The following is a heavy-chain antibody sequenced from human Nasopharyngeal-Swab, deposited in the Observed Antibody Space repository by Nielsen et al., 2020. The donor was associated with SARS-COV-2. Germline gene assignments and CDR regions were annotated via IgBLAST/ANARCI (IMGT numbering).Heavy chain of an antibody. V-gene: IGHV4-59*01. CDR2: IYYSGST. J-gene: IGHJ4*02. CDR3: ARGSDWTLDY. Sequence: ESLKISCTVSGGSISSYYWSWIRQPPGKGLEWIGYIYYSGSTNYNPSLKSRVTISVDTSKNQFSLKLSSVTAADTAVYYCARGSDWTLDYWGQGTLVTVSS. D-gene: IGHD2-21*02. CDR1: GGSISSYY.